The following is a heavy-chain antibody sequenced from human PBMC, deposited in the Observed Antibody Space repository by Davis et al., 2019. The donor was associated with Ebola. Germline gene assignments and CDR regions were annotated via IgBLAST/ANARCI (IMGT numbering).Heavy chain of an antibody. CDR1: GFTFSSYS. CDR3: ARDSSSFPFDY. D-gene: IGHD6-13*01. J-gene: IGHJ4*02. V-gene: IGHV4-34*01. Sequence: PGGSLRLSCAASGFTFSSYSMNWIRQPPGKGLEWIGEINHSGSTNYNPSLKSRVTISVDTSKNQFSLKLSSVTAADTAVYYCARDSSSFPFDYWGQGTLVTVSS. CDR2: INHSGST.